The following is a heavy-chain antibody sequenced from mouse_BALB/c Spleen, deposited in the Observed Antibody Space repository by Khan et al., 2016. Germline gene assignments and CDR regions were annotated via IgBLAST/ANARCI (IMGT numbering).Heavy chain of an antibody. J-gene: IGHJ3*01. CDR1: GYTFTSYV. D-gene: IGHD1-1*02. CDR3: ARLDWYQPWLAY. CDR2: INPYNDGT. Sequence: VQLKESGPDLVKPGASVKMSCKASGYTFTSYVMHWVKQKPGQGLEWIGYINPYNDGTKYNEKFKGKATLTSDKSSSTAYMELSSLTSEDSAFYYCARLDWYQPWLAYRGQGTLVTVSA. V-gene: IGHV1S136*01.